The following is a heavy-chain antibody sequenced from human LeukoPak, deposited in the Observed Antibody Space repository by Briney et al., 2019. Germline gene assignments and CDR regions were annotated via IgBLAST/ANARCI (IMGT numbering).Heavy chain of an antibody. CDR2: ISYDGSNK. Sequence: GRSLRLSCAASGFTFSSYAMHWVRQAPGKGLEWVAVISYDGSNKYYADSVKGRFTISRDNSKNTLYLQMNSLRAEDTAVYYCAGGYSYGPFDYWGQGTLVTVSS. V-gene: IGHV3-30-3*01. CDR3: AGGYSYGPFDY. CDR1: GFTFSSYA. D-gene: IGHD5-18*01. J-gene: IGHJ4*02.